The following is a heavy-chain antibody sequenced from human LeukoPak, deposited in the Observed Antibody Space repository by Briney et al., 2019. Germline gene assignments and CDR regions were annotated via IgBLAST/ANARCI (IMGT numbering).Heavy chain of an antibody. CDR2: ISSSSSYI. CDR1: GFTFSSYR. Sequence: PGGSLRLSCAASGFTFSSYRMNWVRQAPGAGLEWVSSISSSSSYIYYADSVKGRFTISRDNAKNSLYLQMNSLRAEDTAVYYCARVYYGDYEGDYWGQGTLVTVSS. CDR3: ARVYYGDYEGDY. V-gene: IGHV3-21*04. J-gene: IGHJ4*02. D-gene: IGHD4-17*01.